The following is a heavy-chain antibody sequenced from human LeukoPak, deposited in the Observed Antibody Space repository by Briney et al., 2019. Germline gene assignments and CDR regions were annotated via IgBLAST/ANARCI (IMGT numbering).Heavy chain of an antibody. J-gene: IGHJ4*02. Sequence: ASVKVSCKASGGTFSSYAISWVRQAPGQGLEWMGGIIPIFGTANYAQKFQGRVTITADESTSTSYMELSSLRSEDTAVYYCARDLTTLTTFRHYFDYWGQGTLVTVSS. V-gene: IGHV1-69*01. CDR3: ARDLTTLTTFRHYFDY. D-gene: IGHD4-11*01. CDR1: GGTFSSYA. CDR2: IIPIFGTA.